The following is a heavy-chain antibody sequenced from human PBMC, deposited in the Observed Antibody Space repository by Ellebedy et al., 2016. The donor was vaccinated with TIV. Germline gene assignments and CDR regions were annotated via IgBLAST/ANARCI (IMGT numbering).Heavy chain of an antibody. J-gene: IGHJ5*02. V-gene: IGHV4-4*07. CDR2: IYATGST. D-gene: IGHD3-10*01. CDR3: ARVVPFGEFKSWFDP. Sequence: MPSETLSLTCTVSGSSLSADYWHWIRQPAGKRLEWIGRIYATGSTNYNPSLKSRVTMSVDRSKNQLSLRLISVTAADTAVYYCARVVPFGEFKSWFDPWGQGTLVTVSS. CDR1: GSSLSADY.